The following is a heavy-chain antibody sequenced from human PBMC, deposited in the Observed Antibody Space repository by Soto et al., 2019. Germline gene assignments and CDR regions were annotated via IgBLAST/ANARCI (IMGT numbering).Heavy chain of an antibody. V-gene: IGHV4-39*01. CDR1: GGSFSSSAYY. CDR2: IFYSGNT. J-gene: IGHJ4*02. D-gene: IGHD1-26*01. Sequence: SETLSLTCTVSGGSFSSSAYYWGWIRQSPGKGLEWIGSIFYSGNTYYSPSLKSRVTMSVDTSKNQFSLKLSSVTAADTAAYYGVIMSGSTYVRFDYWGQGTLVTVSS. CDR3: VIMSGSTYVRFDY.